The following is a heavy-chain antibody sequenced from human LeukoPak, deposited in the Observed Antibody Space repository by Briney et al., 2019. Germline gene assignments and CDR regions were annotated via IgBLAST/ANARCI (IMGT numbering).Heavy chain of an antibody. J-gene: IGHJ4*02. Sequence: AETLSLTCAVYGGSFSGYYWSWVRQPPGKGLEWIGEINHSGSTNYNPSLKSRVTISVDTSKNQFSLKLSSVTAEDTAVYYCARGYFYDSSGYYFDYWGQGTLVTVSS. D-gene: IGHD3-22*01. CDR1: GGSFSGYY. CDR2: INHSGST. CDR3: ARGYFYDSSGYYFDY. V-gene: IGHV4-34*01.